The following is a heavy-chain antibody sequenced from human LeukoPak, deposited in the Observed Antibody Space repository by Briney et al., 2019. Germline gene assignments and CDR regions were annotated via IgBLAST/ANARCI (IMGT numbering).Heavy chain of an antibody. Sequence: GGSLRLSCAASGFTFSSYAMHWVRQAPGKGLEWVAVISYDGSNKYYADSVKGRFTISRDNSKNTLYLQTNSLRAEDTAVYYCARATIVVVPAATWGYFDYWGQGTLVTVSS. CDR1: GFTFSSYA. V-gene: IGHV3-30-3*01. J-gene: IGHJ4*02. CDR3: ARATIVVVPAATWGYFDY. CDR2: ISYDGSNK. D-gene: IGHD2-2*01.